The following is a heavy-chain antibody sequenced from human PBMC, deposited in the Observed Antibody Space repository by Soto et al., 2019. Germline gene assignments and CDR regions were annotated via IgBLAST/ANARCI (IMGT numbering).Heavy chain of an antibody. CDR2: ISAYNGNT. V-gene: IGHV1-18*01. J-gene: IGHJ4*02. CDR1: GYTFTSYG. CDR3: ARDPPPPDY. Sequence: QVQLVQSGAEVKKPGASVKVSCKASGYTFTSYGIIWVRQAPGQGLEWMGWISAYNGNTKYAQKLQGRVTMTTDTPTSTADMELSSLRSDDTAADYCARDPPPPDYWGQGTLVTVSS.